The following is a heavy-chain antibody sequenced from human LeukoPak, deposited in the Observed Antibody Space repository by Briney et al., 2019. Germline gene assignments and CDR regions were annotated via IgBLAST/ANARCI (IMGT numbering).Heavy chain of an antibody. V-gene: IGHV3-23*01. CDR3: AKGTPYYDILTGYLDY. D-gene: IGHD3-9*01. J-gene: IGHJ4*02. CDR2: ISGSGGST. CDR1: GFTFSSYG. Sequence: PGGSLRLSCAASGFTFSSYGMSWVRQAPGKGLEWVSAISGSGGSTYYADSAKGRFTISRDNSKNTLYLQMNSLRAEDTAVYYCAKGTPYYDILTGYLDYWGQGTLVTVSS.